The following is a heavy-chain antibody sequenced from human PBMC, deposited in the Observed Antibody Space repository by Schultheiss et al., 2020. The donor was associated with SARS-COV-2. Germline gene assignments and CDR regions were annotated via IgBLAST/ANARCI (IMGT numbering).Heavy chain of an antibody. CDR2: IYYSGST. D-gene: IGHD2-21*01. J-gene: IGHJ4*02. CDR3: AKGRPQALVSYFDY. Sequence: SQTLSLTCAVSGGSISSSNWWSWIRQHPGKGLEWIGYIYYSGSTYYNPSLKSRVTISVDTSKNQFSLKLSSVTAADTAVYYCAKGRPQALVSYFDYWGQGTLVTVSS. CDR1: GGSISSSNW. V-gene: IGHV4-31*11.